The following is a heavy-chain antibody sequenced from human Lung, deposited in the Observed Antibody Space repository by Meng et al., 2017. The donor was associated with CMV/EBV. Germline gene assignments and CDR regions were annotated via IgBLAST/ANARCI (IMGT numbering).Heavy chain of an antibody. J-gene: IGHJ3*02. CDR1: GFAFRNYG. CDR2: ITGTGGTT. Sequence: GESLKISCAASGFAFRNYGMSWVRQAPGKGLEWVSAITGTGGTTYYTDSVKGRFTISRDNSKNTLFLQMNSLRAEDTAVFYCARGLADFDIWGQRTMVTVSS. V-gene: IGHV3-23*01. CDR3: ARGLADFDI.